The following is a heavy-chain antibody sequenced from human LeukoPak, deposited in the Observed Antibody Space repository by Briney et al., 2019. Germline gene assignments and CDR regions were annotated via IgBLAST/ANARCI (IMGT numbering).Heavy chain of an antibody. Sequence: PSETLSLTCAVSGYSISSGYYWGWIRQPPGKGLEWIGSIYHSGSTYYNPSLKSRVTISVDTSKNQFSLELSSVTAADTAVYYCARQGSSFSDFDYWGQGTLVTVSS. J-gene: IGHJ4*02. CDR2: IYHSGST. D-gene: IGHD2-15*01. CDR3: ARQGSSFSDFDY. V-gene: IGHV4-38-2*01. CDR1: GYSISSGYY.